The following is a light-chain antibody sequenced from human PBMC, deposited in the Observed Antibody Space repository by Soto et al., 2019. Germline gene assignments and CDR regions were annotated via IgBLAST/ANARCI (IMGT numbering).Light chain of an antibody. CDR3: QQCGSSPS. CDR1: QSVSSSY. Sequence: EIVLTQSPGTLSLSPGERATLSCRASQSVSSSYLAWYQQKPGQAPRLLIYDKSSRATGITDRISGSGSGTDFTLDNSRLKPEDFPVYYSQQCGSSPSIGQGTKVQLK. V-gene: IGKV3-20*01. J-gene: IGKJ1*01. CDR2: DKS.